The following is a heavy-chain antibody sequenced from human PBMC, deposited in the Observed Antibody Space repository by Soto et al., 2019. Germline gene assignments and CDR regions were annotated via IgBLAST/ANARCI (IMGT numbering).Heavy chain of an antibody. D-gene: IGHD5-12*01. CDR2: INAGNGNT. V-gene: IGHV1-3*01. J-gene: IGHJ4*02. CDR1: GDTFTSYS. Sequence: ASVKVSCKASGDTFTSYSMHWVRQAPGQRLEWMGWINAGNGNTKYSQKFQGRVTITRDTSASTAYMELSSLRPEDTAVYYCARSPRGYSGYGPDYWGQGTLVTVS. CDR3: ARSPRGYSGYGPDY.